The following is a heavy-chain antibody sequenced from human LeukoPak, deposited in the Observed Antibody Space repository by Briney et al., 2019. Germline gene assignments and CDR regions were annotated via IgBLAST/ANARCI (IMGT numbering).Heavy chain of an antibody. CDR1: GGSISSGGYS. J-gene: IGHJ6*02. D-gene: IGHD5-12*01. V-gene: IGHV4-30-2*01. Sequence: TLSLTCAVSGGSISSGGYSWSWIRQPPGKGLEWIGYIYHSGSTYYNPSLKSRVTISVDRSKNQFSLKLSSVTAADTAVYYCARDRGGYDPYGMDVWGQGTTVTVSS. CDR3: ARDRGGYDPYGMDV. CDR2: IYHSGST.